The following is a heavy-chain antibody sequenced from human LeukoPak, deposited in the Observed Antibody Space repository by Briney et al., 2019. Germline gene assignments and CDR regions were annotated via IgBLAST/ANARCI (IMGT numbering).Heavy chain of an antibody. Sequence: GGSLRLSCAASGFTFSSYAMSWVRQAPGKGLEWVSAISGSGGSTYYAGSVKGRFTISRDNFKNTLYLQMNSLRAEDTAVYYCAKPHYDFWSGSDAFDIWGQGTMVTVSS. V-gene: IGHV3-23*01. CDR3: AKPHYDFWSGSDAFDI. D-gene: IGHD3-3*01. J-gene: IGHJ3*02. CDR1: GFTFSSYA. CDR2: ISGSGGST.